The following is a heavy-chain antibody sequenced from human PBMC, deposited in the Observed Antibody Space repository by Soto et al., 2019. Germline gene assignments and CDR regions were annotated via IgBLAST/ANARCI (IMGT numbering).Heavy chain of an antibody. J-gene: IGHJ4*02. V-gene: IGHV3-48*03. CDR3: ARSGLYYHKYFEC. CDR1: GFTFSSYE. CDR2: ISSSGRTI. D-gene: IGHD3-22*01. Sequence: GWSLRFSCAASGFTFSSYEMNWVRQAPGKGLEWVSYISSSGRTIYYAYCVKGRFTISRENAKNSLYLQMNSLRAEDTAVYYCARSGLYYHKYFECCGKGTLVTVSS.